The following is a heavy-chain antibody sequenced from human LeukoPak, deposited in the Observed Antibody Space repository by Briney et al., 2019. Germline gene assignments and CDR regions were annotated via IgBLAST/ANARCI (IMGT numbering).Heavy chain of an antibody. J-gene: IGHJ6*03. V-gene: IGHV3-9*03. CDR3: AKGTFGGDYGDYYYMDV. CDR1: GFTFDDYA. CDR2: ISWNSGST. D-gene: IGHD4-17*01. Sequence: GRSLRLSCAASGFTFDDYAMHWVRQAPGKGLEWVSGISWNSGSTGYADSVKGRFTISRDNAKNSLYLQMNSLRAEDMALYYCAKGTFGGDYGDYYYMDVWGKGTTVTVSS.